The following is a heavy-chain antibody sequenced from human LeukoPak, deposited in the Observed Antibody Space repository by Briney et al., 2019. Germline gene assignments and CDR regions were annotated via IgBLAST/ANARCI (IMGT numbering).Heavy chain of an antibody. Sequence: NPSGTLSLTCAVSGGSISSSNWWSWVRQPPGKGLEWIGEIYHSGSTNYNPSLKSRVTISLDKSKNQFSLKLSSVTAADTAVYYCARAAAAAGYYFDYWGQGTLVTVSS. CDR2: IYHSGST. V-gene: IGHV4-4*02. D-gene: IGHD6-13*01. J-gene: IGHJ4*02. CDR1: GGSISSSNW. CDR3: ARAAAAAGYYFDY.